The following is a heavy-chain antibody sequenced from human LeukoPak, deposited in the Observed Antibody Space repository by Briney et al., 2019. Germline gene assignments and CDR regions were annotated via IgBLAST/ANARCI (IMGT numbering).Heavy chain of an antibody. Sequence: SSETLSLTCAVYGGSFSGYYWSWIRQPPGKGLEWIGEINHSGSTNYNPSLKSRVTISVDTSKNQFSLKLSSVTAADTAVYYCARTDYVWGSSFDYWGQGTLVTVSS. J-gene: IGHJ4*02. D-gene: IGHD3-16*01. CDR1: GGSFSGYY. V-gene: IGHV4-34*01. CDR3: ARTDYVWGSSFDY. CDR2: INHSGST.